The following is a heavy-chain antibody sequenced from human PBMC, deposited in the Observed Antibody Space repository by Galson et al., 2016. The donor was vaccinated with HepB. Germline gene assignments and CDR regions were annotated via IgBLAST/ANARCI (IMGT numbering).Heavy chain of an antibody. D-gene: IGHD3-16*01. Sequence: LSLTCTVSRGSISGYYWNWIRQPPGKGLEWIGYIYYSGSTNYNPSLKSRVTIPVGTSKNQFSLKLSSVTAADTAVYYCARRPYGDAFDIWGQGTVVTVSS. V-gene: IGHV4-59*08. J-gene: IGHJ3*02. CDR3: ARRPYGDAFDI. CDR1: RGSISGYY. CDR2: IYYSGST.